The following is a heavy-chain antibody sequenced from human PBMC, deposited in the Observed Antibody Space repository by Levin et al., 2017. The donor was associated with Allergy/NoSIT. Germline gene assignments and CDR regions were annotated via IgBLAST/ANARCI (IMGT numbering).Heavy chain of an antibody. D-gene: IGHD4-11*01. CDR1: GGSIGGNNYY. J-gene: IGHJ4*02. CDR3: ARRFVPSSNWDFDY. Sequence: ASETLSLTCTVSGGSIGGNNYYWGWIRQPPGKGLEWIASIYSAGTTYYNPSVKNRVTISVDTSKNQFSLKLTSVTAADTAVYYCARRFVPSSNWDFDYWGQGTLLTVSS. V-gene: IGHV4-39*01. CDR2: IYSAGTT.